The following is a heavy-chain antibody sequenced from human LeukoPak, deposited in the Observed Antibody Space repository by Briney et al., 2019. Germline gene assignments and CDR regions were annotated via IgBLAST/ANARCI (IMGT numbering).Heavy chain of an antibody. CDR3: ARELRGSGWYADY. J-gene: IGHJ4*02. V-gene: IGHV3-53*01. CDR1: GFTVSSNY. D-gene: IGHD6-19*01. Sequence: GGSLRLSCAASGFTVSSNYMSWVRQAPGKGLEWVSVIYSGGSTYYADSVKGRFTISRDNSKNTLYLQMNSLRAEDTAVYYCARELRGSGWYADYWGQGTLVTVSS. CDR2: IYSGGST.